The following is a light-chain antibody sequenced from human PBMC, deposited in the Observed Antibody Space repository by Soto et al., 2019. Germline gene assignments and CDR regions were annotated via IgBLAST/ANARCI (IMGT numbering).Light chain of an antibody. CDR1: QSVSSSY. J-gene: IGKJ5*01. CDR2: GAS. Sequence: EIVLTQSPGTLSLSPGEGATLSCRASQSVSSSYIAWYQQRPGQTPSLLIYGASTRATGIPDRFSGSGSGTHFTLTISSLEPEDFAVYYCQQRNNWPPGITFGQGTRLEIK. V-gene: IGKV3D-20*02. CDR3: QQRNNWPPGIT.